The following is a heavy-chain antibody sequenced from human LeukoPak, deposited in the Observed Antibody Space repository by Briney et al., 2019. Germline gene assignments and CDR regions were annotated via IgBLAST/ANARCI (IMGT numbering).Heavy chain of an antibody. D-gene: IGHD1-26*01. Sequence: GGSLRLSCAASGFTFSSYDMHWVRHATGKGLEWVSAISTTGDTYYPGSVKVRFTISRENAKSSLYLQMNSLRAEDTAVYYCASGRSGSCFDSWGQGTLVAVSS. CDR3: ASGRSGSCFDS. CDR1: GFTFSSYD. J-gene: IGHJ4*02. V-gene: IGHV3-13*04. CDR2: ISTTGDT.